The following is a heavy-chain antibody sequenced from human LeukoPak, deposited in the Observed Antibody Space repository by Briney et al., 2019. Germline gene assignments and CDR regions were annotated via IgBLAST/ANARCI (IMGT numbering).Heavy chain of an antibody. CDR2: IIPIFGTA. J-gene: IGHJ5*02. Sequence: SVKVSCKASGGTFSSYAISWVRQAPGQGLEWMGGIIPIFGTANYAQKFQGRVTLTRSTSISTAYMELRSLTSEDTAVYYCARDYGGNSGWFDPWGQGTLVTVSS. CDR3: ARDYGGNSGWFDP. D-gene: IGHD4-23*01. V-gene: IGHV1-69*05. CDR1: GGTFSSYA.